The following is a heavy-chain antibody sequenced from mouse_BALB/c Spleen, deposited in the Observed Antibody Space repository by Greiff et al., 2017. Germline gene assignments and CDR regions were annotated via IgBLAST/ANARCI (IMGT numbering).Heavy chain of an antibody. J-gene: IGHJ3*01. D-gene: IGHD2-1*01. V-gene: IGHV1-67*01. CDR3: ARGDGNYGWFAY. CDR2: ISIYYDNT. Sequence: QVQLKQSGPELVRPGESVKISCKGSGYTFTDYAMHWVKQSHAKSLEWIGVISIYYDNTNYNQKFKGKATMTVDKSSSTAYMELARLTSEDSAIYYCARGDGNYGWFAYWGQGTLVTVSA. CDR1: GYTFTDYA.